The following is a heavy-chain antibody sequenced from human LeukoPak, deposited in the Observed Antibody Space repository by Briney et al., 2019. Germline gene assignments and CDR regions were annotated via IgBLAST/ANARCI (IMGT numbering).Heavy chain of an antibody. V-gene: IGHV4-31*03. CDR1: GGSISSGGYY. CDR3: AREDIVQEEFDP. D-gene: IGHD2-8*01. Sequence: PSETLSLTCTVSGGSISSGGYYWSWIRQHPGRGLEWIGYIYYSGSTYYNPSLKSRVTISVDTSKNQFSLKLSSVTAADTAVYYCAREDIVQEEFDPWGQGTLVTVSS. J-gene: IGHJ5*02. CDR2: IYYSGST.